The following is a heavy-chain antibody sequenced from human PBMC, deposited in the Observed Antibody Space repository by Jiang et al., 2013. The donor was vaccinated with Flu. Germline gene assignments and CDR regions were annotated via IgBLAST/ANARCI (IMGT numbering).Heavy chain of an antibody. D-gene: IGHD3-22*01. Sequence: GAEVKKPGESLKISCKGSGYSFTSYWIGWVRQMPGKGLEWMGIIYPGDSDTRYSPSFQGQVTISADKSISTAYLQWSSLKASDTAMYYCAASGIVGYYYDSSGSHFDYWGQGTLVTVSS. V-gene: IGHV5-51*01. CDR3: AASGIVGYYYDSSGSHFDY. CDR2: IYPGDSDT. J-gene: IGHJ4*02. CDR1: GYSFTSYW.